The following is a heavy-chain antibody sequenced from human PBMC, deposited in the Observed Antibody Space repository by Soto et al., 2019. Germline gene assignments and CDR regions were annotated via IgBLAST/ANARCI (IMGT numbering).Heavy chain of an antibody. CDR2: INAGNGNT. J-gene: IGHJ5*02. CDR3: ARDVAAAAP. D-gene: IGHD6-25*01. CDR1: GYTFTSYG. Sequence: ASVKVSCKASGYTFTSYGISWVRQAPGQRLEWMGWINAGNGNTKYSQKFQGRVTITRDTSVSTAYMELSSLRSEDTAVYYCARDVAAAAPWGQGTLVTVSS. V-gene: IGHV1-3*01.